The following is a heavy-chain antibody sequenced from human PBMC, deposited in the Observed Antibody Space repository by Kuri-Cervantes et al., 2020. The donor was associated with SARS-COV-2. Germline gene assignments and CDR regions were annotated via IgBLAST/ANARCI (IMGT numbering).Heavy chain of an antibody. CDR2: IKSKTDGGTT. J-gene: IGHJ4*02. V-gene: IGHV3-15*07. Sequence: GGSLRLSCAASGFTFSNAWMNWVRQAPGKGLEWVGRIKSKTDGGTTDYAAPVKGRFTISRDNSKNTLYLQMNSLRAEDMAVYYCARDSFGLRYFDWLSYFDYWGQGTLVTVSS. CDR1: GFTFSNAW. CDR3: ARDSFGLRYFDWLSYFDY. D-gene: IGHD3-9*01.